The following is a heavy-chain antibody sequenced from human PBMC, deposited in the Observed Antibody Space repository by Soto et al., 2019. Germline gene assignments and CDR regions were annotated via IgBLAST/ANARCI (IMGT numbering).Heavy chain of an antibody. J-gene: IGHJ6*02. CDR2: INPSGGST. CDR3: ARVRTGTTPYYGMDV. V-gene: IGHV1-46*01. D-gene: IGHD1-1*01. Sequence: QVQLVQSGAEVKKPGASVKVSCKASGYTFTSYYMHWVRQAPGQGLEWMGIINPSGGSTSYAQKLQGRVTMTRDTSTSTVYMELSSLRSEDTAVYYCARVRTGTTPYYGMDVWGQGTTVTVSS. CDR1: GYTFTSYY.